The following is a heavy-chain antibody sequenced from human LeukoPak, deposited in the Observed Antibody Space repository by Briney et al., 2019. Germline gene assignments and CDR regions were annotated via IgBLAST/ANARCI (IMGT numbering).Heavy chain of an antibody. CDR1: GGTFSSYA. D-gene: IGHD5-12*01. J-gene: IGHJ4*02. CDR2: IIPIFGTA. V-gene: IGHV1-69*13. Sequence: SVKVSCKASGGTFSSYAISWVRQAPGQGLGWMGGIIPIFGTANYAQKFQGRVTITADESTSTAYMELSSLRSEDTAVYYCARESRYSGYDRSFDYWGQGTLVTVSS. CDR3: ARESRYSGYDRSFDY.